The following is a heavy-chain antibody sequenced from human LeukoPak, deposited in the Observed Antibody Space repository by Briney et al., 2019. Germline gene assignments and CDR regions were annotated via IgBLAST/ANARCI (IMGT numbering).Heavy chain of an antibody. CDR2: INWNGGST. CDR1: GFTFDDYG. CDR3: AGAPGGYDFYRAAEFDY. J-gene: IGHJ4*02. D-gene: IGHD5-12*01. Sequence: GGSLRLSCAASGFTFDDYGMSWVRQAPGKGLEWVSGINWNGGSTGYADSVKGRFTISRDNAKNSLYLQMNSLRAEDTALYYCAGAPGGYDFYRAAEFDYWGQGTLVTVSS. V-gene: IGHV3-20*04.